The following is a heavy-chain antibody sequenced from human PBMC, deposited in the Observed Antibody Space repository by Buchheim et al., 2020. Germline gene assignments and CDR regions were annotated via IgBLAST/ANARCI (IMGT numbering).Heavy chain of an antibody. CDR1: GFTFSSYG. V-gene: IGHV3-30*18. J-gene: IGHJ6*02. CDR2: ILYDGSNE. D-gene: IGHD3-10*01. CDR3: VKDLRSRGNFYGMDV. Sequence: QARLVESGGGVVQPGTSLRLSCVASGFTFSSYGFHWVRQAPGKGLEWVAGILYDGSNEYYRDSVQGRFTVSRDSSKNTLSLQMNSLRPDDTAIYICVKDLRSRGNFYGMDVWGQGTT.